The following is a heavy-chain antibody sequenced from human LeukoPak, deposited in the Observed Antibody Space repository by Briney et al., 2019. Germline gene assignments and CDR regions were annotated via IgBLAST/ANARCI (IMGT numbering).Heavy chain of an antibody. CDR2: IYSSGST. D-gene: IGHD3-10*01. CDR1: GGSIRNYY. Sequence: SETLSLTCTVSGGSIRNYYWSWIRQPPGKGLEWIGYIYSSGSTNYNPSLKSRVTMSVDTSKNQFSLKLSSVTAADTAVYYCARDRDYYGSGSYYNGNWFDAWGQGTLVTVSS. CDR3: ARDRDYYGSGSYYNGNWFDA. J-gene: IGHJ5*02. V-gene: IGHV4-59*12.